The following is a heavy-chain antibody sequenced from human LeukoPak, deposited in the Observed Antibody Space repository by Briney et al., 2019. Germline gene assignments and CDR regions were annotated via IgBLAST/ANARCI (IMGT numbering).Heavy chain of an antibody. V-gene: IGHV3-20*03. D-gene: IGHD3-22*01. J-gene: IGHJ4*02. CDR2: INWNGGST. CDR1: GFPFDDYG. CDR3: ARAPYYYDSSGYWNY. Sequence: GGSLRLSFAASGFPFDDYGMSWVRQAPGKGLEWVSGINWNGGSTGYADSVKGRFTISRDNAKNSLYLQMNSLRAEDTALYYCARAPYYYDSSGYWNYWGQGTLVTVSS.